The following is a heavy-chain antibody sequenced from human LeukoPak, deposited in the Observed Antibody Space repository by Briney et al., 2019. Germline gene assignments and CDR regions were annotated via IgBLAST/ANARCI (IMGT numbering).Heavy chain of an antibody. D-gene: IGHD6-19*01. CDR1: GFTFSSYT. Sequence: GGSLRLSREASGFTFSSYTINWVRQAPGKGLEWVSAIVGSSDRTYYADSVKGRFTISRDNSKNTLYLQMNSLRAEDTAVYYCAKEASPNAQWLVATTGEKYFQHWGQGTLVTVSS. CDR3: AKEASPNAQWLVATTGEKYFQH. CDR2: IVGSSDRT. J-gene: IGHJ1*01. V-gene: IGHV3-23*01.